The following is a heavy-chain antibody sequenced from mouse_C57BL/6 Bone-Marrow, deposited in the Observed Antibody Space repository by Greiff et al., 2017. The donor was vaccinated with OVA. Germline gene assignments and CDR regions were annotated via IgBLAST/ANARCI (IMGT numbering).Heavy chain of an antibody. CDR1: GYTFTSYW. J-gene: IGHJ3*01. Sequence: QVQLQQPGAGLVKPGASVKMSCKASGYTFTSYWITWVKQRPGQGLEWIGDIYPGSGSTNYNEKFKSKATLTVDTSSSTAYMQLSSLTSEDSAVYYCARCPLYGSSYGFAYWGQGTLVTVSA. CDR3: ARCPLYGSSYGFAY. D-gene: IGHD1-1*01. V-gene: IGHV1-55*01. CDR2: IYPGSGST.